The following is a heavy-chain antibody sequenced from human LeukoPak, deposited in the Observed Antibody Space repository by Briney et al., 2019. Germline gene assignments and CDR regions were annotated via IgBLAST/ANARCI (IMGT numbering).Heavy chain of an antibody. CDR2: INPNSGGT. CDR3: ARARGLLARGLIPNFDY. V-gene: IGHV1-2*02. CDR1: GYTFTGYY. D-gene: IGHD3-16*02. Sequence: ASVTVSCTASGYTFTGYYMHWVRRAPGQGLEWMGWINPNSGGTNYAQMFKGRVTMTKATSNSTAYMEMCRLTSDNTAVYYCARARGLLARGLIPNFDYWGQGNLVTVSS. J-gene: IGHJ4*02.